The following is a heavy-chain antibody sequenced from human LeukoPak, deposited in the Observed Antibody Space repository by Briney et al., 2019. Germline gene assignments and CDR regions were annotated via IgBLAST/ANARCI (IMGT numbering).Heavy chain of an antibody. Sequence: GGSLTLSCTASGFTFDDYAMHCVRQAPEKGLEWVSGISWNSGSIRFADSVKGRFTIPRDNAKHSLYLQMKSLGAEDTALYYCAKARSPALMSYIDVWGKGNTVTVSS. CDR3: AKARSPALMSYIDV. CDR1: GFTFDDYA. J-gene: IGHJ6*03. V-gene: IGHV3-9*01. CDR2: ISWNSGSI.